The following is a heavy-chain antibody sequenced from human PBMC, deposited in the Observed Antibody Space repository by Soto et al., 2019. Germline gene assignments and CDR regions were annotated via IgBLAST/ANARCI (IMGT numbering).Heavy chain of an antibody. V-gene: IGHV4-31*03. Sequence: QVQLQESGPGLVKPSQTLSPTCTVSGGSISSGGDYWSWIRQLPGKGLEWIRYIYYSGSIYYNPSLKSRFNLSVDTSKNHFSLKLSYVTAGDTAVYYCARATPYSYFGMDVWGQGTTVTVSS. J-gene: IGHJ6*02. D-gene: IGHD2-15*01. CDR3: ARATPYSYFGMDV. CDR1: GGSISSGGDY. CDR2: IYYSGSI.